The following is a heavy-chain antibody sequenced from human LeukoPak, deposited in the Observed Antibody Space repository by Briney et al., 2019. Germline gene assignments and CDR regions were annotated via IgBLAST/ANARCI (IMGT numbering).Heavy chain of an antibody. Sequence: GASVKVSCKASGYTFTSYGISWVRQAPGQGLEWMGWISAYNGSTNYAQKLQGRVTMTTDTSTSTAYMELGSLRSDDTAVYYCARDRDSSGWYLYFDYWGQGTLVTVSS. CDR2: ISAYNGST. J-gene: IGHJ4*02. V-gene: IGHV1-18*01. CDR3: ARDRDSSGWYLYFDY. D-gene: IGHD6-19*01. CDR1: GYTFTSYG.